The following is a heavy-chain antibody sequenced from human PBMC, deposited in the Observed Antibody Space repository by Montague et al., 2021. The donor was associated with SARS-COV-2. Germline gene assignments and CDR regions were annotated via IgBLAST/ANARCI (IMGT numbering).Heavy chain of an antibody. Sequence: SETLSLTCTVSGGSVSSYYWSWIRQSPGKGLQWLGHIYYSGSTDYNPSLKSRVTMSVDTSKNQLSLRLNSVNTADTAVYFCARAGGVYDYWSVYSSSAGVFDPWGQGILVTVSS. CDR2: IYYSGST. V-gene: IGHV4-59*02. CDR1: GGSVSSYY. J-gene: IGHJ5*02. D-gene: IGHD3-3*01. CDR3: ARAGGVYDYWSVYSSSAGVFDP.